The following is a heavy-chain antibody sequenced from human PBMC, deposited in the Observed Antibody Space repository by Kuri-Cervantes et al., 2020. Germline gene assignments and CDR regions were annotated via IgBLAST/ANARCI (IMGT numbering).Heavy chain of an antibody. CDR3: ARGDYGDPLDY. Sequence: SQTLSLTCAVYGGSFSGYYWSWIRQPPGKGLEWIGEINHSGSINYNPSLKSRVSISIDMSKKQFSLKLSSVTAADTAVYYCARGDYGDPLDYWGQGTLVTVSS. V-gene: IGHV4-34*01. CDR1: GGSFSGYY. J-gene: IGHJ4*02. CDR2: INHSGSI. D-gene: IGHD4-17*01.